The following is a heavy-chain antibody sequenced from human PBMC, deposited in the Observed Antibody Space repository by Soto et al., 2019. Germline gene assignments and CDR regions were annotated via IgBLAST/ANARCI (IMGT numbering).Heavy chain of an antibody. CDR2: IDASSTHI. D-gene: IGHD3-16*01. CDR3: VRQQYDFLVDP. CDR1: GFSFSTYN. J-gene: IGHJ5*02. V-gene: IGHV3-21*01. Sequence: EVQLVESGGGLVKPGGSLRLSCAASGFSFSTYNMNWVRQAPGKGLEWVSSIDASSTHIYYADSVKGRFTISRDNGKSSLYLQMASLRAEDTALYYCVRQQYDFLVDPWGQGTLVTVSS.